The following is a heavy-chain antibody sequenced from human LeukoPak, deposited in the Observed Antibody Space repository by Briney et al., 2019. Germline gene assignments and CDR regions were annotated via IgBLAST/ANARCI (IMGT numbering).Heavy chain of an antibody. CDR2: IYHSGST. CDR1: GGSISSGGYY. CDR3: ATERVMVRYHAFDI. J-gene: IGHJ3*02. D-gene: IGHD3-10*01. V-gene: IGHV4-30-2*01. Sequence: SESLSLTCTVSGGSISSGGYYWSWIRQPPGKGLEWIGYIYHSGSTYYNPSLKSRVTISVDRSKNQFSLKLSSVTAADTAVYYCATERVMVRYHAFDIWGQGTMVTVSS.